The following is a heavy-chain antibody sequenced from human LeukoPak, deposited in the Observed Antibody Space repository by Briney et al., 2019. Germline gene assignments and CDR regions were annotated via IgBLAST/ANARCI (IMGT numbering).Heavy chain of an antibody. J-gene: IGHJ5*01. CDR3: ARVGPYYGSGSFDF. D-gene: IGHD3-10*01. Sequence: SQTLSLTCTVSGGSFSSNYWGYIRQPPGKGLEWIGCIYFSGSTNYSPSLKSRVTISIDTSKNQFSLKLSSMTAADTAVYYCARVGPYYGSGSFDFWGQGTLVTVSS. V-gene: IGHV4-59*01. CDR1: GGSFSSNY. CDR2: IYFSGST.